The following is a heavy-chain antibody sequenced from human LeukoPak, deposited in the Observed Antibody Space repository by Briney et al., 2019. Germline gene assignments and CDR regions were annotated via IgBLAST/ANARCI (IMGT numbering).Heavy chain of an antibody. CDR3: VREYAALGFAI. CDR1: GITFDDRG. Sequence: PGGSLRLSCAASGITFDDRGMSWVRQAPGKGLGWVSGINWNGGSTAYADSVKGRFTISRDNAKKSLYMQMNSLRDEDTALYYCVREYAALGFAIWGQGTMVTVSS. CDR2: INWNGGST. D-gene: IGHD7-27*01. V-gene: IGHV3-20*04. J-gene: IGHJ3*02.